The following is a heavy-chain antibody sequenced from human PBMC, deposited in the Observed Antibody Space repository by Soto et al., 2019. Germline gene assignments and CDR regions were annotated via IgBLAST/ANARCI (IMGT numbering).Heavy chain of an antibody. CDR1: GGTFSSYA. CDR2: IIPIFGTA. CDR3: ARDHATYYDFWSGYYPFDP. D-gene: IGHD3-3*01. V-gene: IGHV1-69*06. J-gene: IGHJ5*02. Sequence: SVKVSCKASGGTFSSYAIRWVRQAPGQGLEWMGGIIPIFGTANYAQKFQGRVTITADKSTSTAYMELSSLGSEDTAVYYCARDHATYYDFWSGYYPFDPWGQGTLVTVSS.